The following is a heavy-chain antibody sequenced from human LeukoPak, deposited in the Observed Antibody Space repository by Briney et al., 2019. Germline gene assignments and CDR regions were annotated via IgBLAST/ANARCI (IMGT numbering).Heavy chain of an antibody. CDR1: GGSISSSSYY. V-gene: IGHV4-39*01. J-gene: IGHJ4*02. D-gene: IGHD2-2*01. CDR2: IYYSGSS. CDR3: ARRDCTSTTCYAGSYYFDY. Sequence: SETLSLTCSVFGGSISSSSYYWGWIRQPPGKGLEWIGSIYYSGSSYYNPSLKSRVTISVDTSKNQFSLKLTSVTAADTAVYYRARRDCTSTTCYAGSYYFDYWGQGTLVTVSS.